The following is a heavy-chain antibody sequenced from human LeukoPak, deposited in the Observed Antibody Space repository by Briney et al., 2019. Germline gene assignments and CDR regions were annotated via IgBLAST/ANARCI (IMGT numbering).Heavy chain of an antibody. CDR2: IRSTAYRGTA. Sequence: GSLGLSCTGYGFNFGEYAMSWVRQAPGKGLEWVGFIRSTAYRGTAEYAASMQGRFTISRDDSKSVAYLPMNSLKAEDTAVYYCTSVHDTSAYYHSGIDYWGQGTLVTVSS. J-gene: IGHJ4*02. CDR3: TSVHDTSAYYHSGIDY. CDR1: GFNFGEYA. D-gene: IGHD3-22*01. V-gene: IGHV3-49*04.